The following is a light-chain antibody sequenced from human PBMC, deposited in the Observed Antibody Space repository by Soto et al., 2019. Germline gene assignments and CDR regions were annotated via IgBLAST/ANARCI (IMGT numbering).Light chain of an antibody. CDR3: CSYAGSSTLV. V-gene: IGLV2-23*02. J-gene: IGLJ3*02. Sequence: QSALTQPASVSGSPGQSITISCSGTSSDVDNYNLVSWYQQRPGKAPKLMIYEVSKRPSGVSNRFSGSKSGNTASLTISGLQAEDEADYYCCSYAGSSTLVFGGGTKVTVL. CDR2: EVS. CDR1: SSDVDNYNL.